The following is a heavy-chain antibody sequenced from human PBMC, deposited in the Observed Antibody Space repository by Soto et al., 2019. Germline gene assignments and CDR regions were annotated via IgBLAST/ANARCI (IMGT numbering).Heavy chain of an antibody. D-gene: IGHD1-26*01. V-gene: IGHV4-31*03. CDR3: ARSLPGGTVFYMDI. CDR1: GGSITGGFSY. J-gene: IGHJ6*03. CDR2: IYYSGTA. Sequence: QLQLRESGPGLVQPAQTLSLTCTVAGGSITGGFSYWTWVRQHPGKGLERVGHIYYSGTAYYNPSLKSRVALSVDPSQNRFSLKLSSVTAADTAIYFCARSLPGGTVFYMDIWGEGTTVTVSS.